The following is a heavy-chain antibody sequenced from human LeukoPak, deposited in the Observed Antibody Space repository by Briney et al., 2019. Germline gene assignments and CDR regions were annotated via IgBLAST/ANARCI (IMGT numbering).Heavy chain of an antibody. CDR2: IKEDGSEK. Sequence: GGSLRLSCVASGFTFSSYWMNWFRQAPGKGLEWVSNIKEDGSEKYSADYVNRLFTISRDNTKNSLSLQISSMRDDYAAYIYSASSRAVYYHVYADFWGQGTLVTVSS. V-gene: IGHV3-7*01. CDR3: ASSRAVYYHVYADF. CDR1: GFTFSSYW. D-gene: IGHD3-10*02. J-gene: IGHJ4*02.